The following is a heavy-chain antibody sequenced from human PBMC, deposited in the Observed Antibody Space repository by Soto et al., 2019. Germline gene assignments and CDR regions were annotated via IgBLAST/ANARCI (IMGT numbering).Heavy chain of an antibody. J-gene: IGHJ4*02. CDR3: ARSAYSGSYLGYFDY. D-gene: IGHD1-26*01. CDR1: GYTFTYYA. Sequence: GPSVKVSCKASGYTFTYYAVHWVRQAPGQSLEWMGWINAGRGSTKYSQKFQDRLTIIRDTSASTAYMELSSLRSEDTAVYYCARSAYSGSYLGYFDYWGQGTLVTVSS. CDR2: INAGRGST. V-gene: IGHV1-3*01.